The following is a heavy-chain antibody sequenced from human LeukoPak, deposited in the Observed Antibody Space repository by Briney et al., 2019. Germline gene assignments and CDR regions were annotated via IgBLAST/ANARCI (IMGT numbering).Heavy chain of an antibody. CDR2: ISAFNGNT. Sequence: ASVTVSCTASGYTFTSYGISWVRQAPGKGLEWMGWISAFNGNTNYAQNLQGRVTMTTDTSTSTAYMELRSLRSDDTAVYYCERDLLGGASIYYYYGMDVWGQGTTVTVSS. CDR1: GYTFTSYG. CDR3: ERDLLGGASIYYYYGMDV. J-gene: IGHJ6*02. D-gene: IGHD4/OR15-4a*01. V-gene: IGHV1-18*01.